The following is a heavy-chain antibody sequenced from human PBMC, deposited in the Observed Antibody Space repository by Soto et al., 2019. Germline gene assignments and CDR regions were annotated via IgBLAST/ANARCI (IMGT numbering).Heavy chain of an antibody. Sequence: GGSLRLSCAASGFTFSSYAMHWVRQAPGKGLEWVAVISSDGSNKYYADSVKGRFTISRDNSKNTLYLQMNSLRAEDTAVYYWARGHSSSSHVLDYWGQGVRVTVAS. D-gene: IGHD6-13*01. CDR3: ARGHSSSSHVLDY. CDR1: GFTFSSYA. J-gene: IGHJ4*02. CDR2: ISSDGSNK. V-gene: IGHV3-30-3*01.